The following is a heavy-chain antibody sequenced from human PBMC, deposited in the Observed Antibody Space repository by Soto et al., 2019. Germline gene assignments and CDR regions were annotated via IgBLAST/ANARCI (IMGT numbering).Heavy chain of an antibody. CDR3: AKDTGRGGGSVFDY. D-gene: IGHD2-15*01. Sequence: PGGSLRLSCAASGFTFSSYWMSWVRQAPGKGLEWVANIKQDGSEKYYVDSVKGRFTISRDNFKNTLYLQMNSLRAEDTAVYYCAKDTGRGGGSVFDYWGQGTLVTVSS. V-gene: IGHV3-7*03. CDR1: GFTFSSYW. J-gene: IGHJ4*02. CDR2: IKQDGSEK.